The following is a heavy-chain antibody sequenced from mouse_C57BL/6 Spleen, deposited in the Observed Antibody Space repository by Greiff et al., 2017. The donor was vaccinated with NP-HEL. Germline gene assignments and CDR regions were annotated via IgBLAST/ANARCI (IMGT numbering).Heavy chain of an antibody. J-gene: IGHJ2*01. V-gene: IGHV1-9*01. CDR2: ILPGSGST. CDR1: GYTFTGYW. D-gene: IGHD1-1*01. Sequence: VKLVESGAELMKPGASVKLSCKATGYTFTGYWIEWVKQRPGHGLEWIGEILPGSGSTNYNEKFKGKATFTADTSSNTAYMQLSSLTTEDSAIYYCARWDYYGSSGDYYYFDYWGQGTTLTVSS. CDR3: ARWDYYGSSGDYYYFDY.